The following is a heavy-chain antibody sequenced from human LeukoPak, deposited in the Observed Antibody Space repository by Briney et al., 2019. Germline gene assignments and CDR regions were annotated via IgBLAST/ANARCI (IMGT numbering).Heavy chain of an antibody. D-gene: IGHD3-10*01. CDR1: GGSISSSDYY. CDR2: ISYSGST. V-gene: IGHV4-61*08. CDR3: AREGPYYYGSGTLGY. J-gene: IGHJ4*02. Sequence: PSETLSLTCTVSGGSISSSDYYWSWLRQPPGKGLEWIGYISYSGSTNYNPSLKSRVTISVDTSKNQFSLKLSSVTAADTAVYYCAREGPYYYGSGTLGYWGQGTLVTVSS.